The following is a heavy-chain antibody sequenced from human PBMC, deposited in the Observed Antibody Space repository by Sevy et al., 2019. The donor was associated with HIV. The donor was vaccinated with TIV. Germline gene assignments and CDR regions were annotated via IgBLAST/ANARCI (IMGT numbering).Heavy chain of an antibody. J-gene: IGHJ4*02. Sequence: GESLKISCAASGFTFSNAWMSWVRQAPGKGLEWVGRIRSNTDGGTTDYAAPLKGRFTISRDDSKNTLYLQMNILKSEDTVVYYCTTDREYGDYKGGFDYWGQGTLVTVSS. D-gene: IGHD4-17*01. CDR3: TTDREYGDYKGGFDY. CDR2: IRSNTDGGTT. V-gene: IGHV3-15*01. CDR1: GFTFSNAW.